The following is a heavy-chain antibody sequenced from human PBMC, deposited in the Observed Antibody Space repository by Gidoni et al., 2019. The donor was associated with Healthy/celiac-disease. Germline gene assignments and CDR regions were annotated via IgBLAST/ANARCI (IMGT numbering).Heavy chain of an antibody. CDR1: GGSFSGYY. CDR3: ARRSTPPAALNWFDP. D-gene: IGHD2-2*01. CDR2: INHSGST. V-gene: IGHV4-34*01. Sequence: QVQLQPWGAGLLKPSETLSLTCAVYGGSFSGYYWSWIRQPPGKGLEWIGEINHSGSTNYNPSLKSRVTISVDTSKNQFSLKLSSVTAADTAVYYCARRSTPPAALNWFDPWGQGTLVTVSS. J-gene: IGHJ5*02.